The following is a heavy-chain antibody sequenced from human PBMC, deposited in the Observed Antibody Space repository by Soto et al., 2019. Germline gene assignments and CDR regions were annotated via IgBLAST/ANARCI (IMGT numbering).Heavy chain of an antibody. CDR2: IDPSDDYT. Sequence: QVQLVQSGAEVKKPGASVKVSCKTSGYNFINYYVHWVRQAPGQGLEWVGIIDPSDDYTFYAEKFQGRVPLTTDASTSTIFMELTRPTSADTAIYFCAKVGVKRAMDSSSGYYNGFDTWGQGTLVTVSS. D-gene: IGHD5-18*01. V-gene: IGHV1-46*01. CDR3: AKVGVKRAMDSSSGYYNGFDT. CDR1: GYNFINYY. J-gene: IGHJ5*02.